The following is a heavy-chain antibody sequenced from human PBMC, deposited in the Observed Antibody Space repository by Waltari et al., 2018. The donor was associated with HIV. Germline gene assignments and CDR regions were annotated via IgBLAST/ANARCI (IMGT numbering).Heavy chain of an antibody. CDR2: INHSGTT. J-gene: IGHJ6*02. CDR1: GGPLPDYS. Sequence: QVQLQQWGAGLLKASETLSLTCTVYGGPLPDYSWNWIRQTPGKGLEWIGEINHSGTTNYTPSLKSRVTISVDTTKNQFSLRVSSVTAADTAVYYCARGRDVGATADYYYNLDVWGQGTTVTVSS. CDR3: ARGRDVGATADYYYNLDV. V-gene: IGHV4-34*01. D-gene: IGHD1-26*01.